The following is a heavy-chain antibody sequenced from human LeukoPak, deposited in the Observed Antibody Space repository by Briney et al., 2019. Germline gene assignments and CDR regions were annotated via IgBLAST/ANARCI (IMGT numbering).Heavy chain of an antibody. CDR2: LYTSGST. Sequence: SETLSLTCSVSGYPISSVYYWGWIRRPPGKGLEWIGRLYTSGSTNYNPSLKSRVTMSEDTSNNQFSLKLSSVTAADTAVYYCVRGRSGDWGSFDYWGQGTLVTVSS. CDR1: GYPISSVYY. V-gene: IGHV4-38-2*02. D-gene: IGHD7-27*01. CDR3: VRGRSGDWGSFDY. J-gene: IGHJ4*02.